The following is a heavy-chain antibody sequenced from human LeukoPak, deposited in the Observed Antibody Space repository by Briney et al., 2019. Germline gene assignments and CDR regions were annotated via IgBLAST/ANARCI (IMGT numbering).Heavy chain of an antibody. V-gene: IGHV3-23*01. CDR2: IYGSGANT. CDR3: AKDLGEMATHPGDY. Sequence: GGPLRLCCGACGLTFRRIAMTWVRQAREGGVEWISAIYGSGANTNYAASVKGRFTISRDNSKNTVYLKMNSLRVEDTAVYYCAKDLGEMATHPGDYWGQGTLVTVSS. J-gene: IGHJ4*02. D-gene: IGHD5-24*01. CDR1: GLTFRRIA.